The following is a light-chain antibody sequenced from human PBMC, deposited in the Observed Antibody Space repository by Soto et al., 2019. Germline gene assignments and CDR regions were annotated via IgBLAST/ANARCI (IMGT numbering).Light chain of an antibody. Sequence: QSVLTQPPSVSGAPGQRVTISCTGSSSNIGAGYDVHWYQQIPGTSPKLLIYANSNRPSGVPDRFSGSKSGTSASLAITGLQAEDEADYYCQSYDSSQSGVVGGGTK. V-gene: IGLV1-40*01. CDR3: QSYDSSQSGV. J-gene: IGLJ2*01. CDR2: ANS. CDR1: SSNIGAGYD.